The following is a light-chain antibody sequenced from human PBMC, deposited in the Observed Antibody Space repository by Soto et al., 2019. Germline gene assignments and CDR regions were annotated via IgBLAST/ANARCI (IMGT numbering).Light chain of an antibody. CDR2: DAS. V-gene: IGKV3-20*01. Sequence: DTDASRASQSVSSSYLAWYQQKPGQAPRLLIYDASRRAAGIPARFSGSGFRTDFTLTIRSLEPADSAVYSCQQGRSSPPSSFGQGTKLDIK. J-gene: IGKJ1*01. CDR1: QSVSSSY. CDR3: QQGRSSPPSS.